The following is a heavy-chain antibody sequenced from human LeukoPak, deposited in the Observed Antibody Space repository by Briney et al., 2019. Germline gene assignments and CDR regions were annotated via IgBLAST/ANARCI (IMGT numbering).Heavy chain of an antibody. Sequence: GGSLRLSCAASGFTFSSYGMHWVRQAPGKGLEWAAFIRYDGSNKYYADSVKGRFTISRDNSKNTLYLQMNSLRAEDTAVYYCAKLYDYVWGSYRSYDAFDIWGQGTMVTVSS. V-gene: IGHV3-30*02. J-gene: IGHJ3*02. CDR3: AKLYDYVWGSYRSYDAFDI. CDR2: IRYDGSNK. D-gene: IGHD3-16*02. CDR1: GFTFSSYG.